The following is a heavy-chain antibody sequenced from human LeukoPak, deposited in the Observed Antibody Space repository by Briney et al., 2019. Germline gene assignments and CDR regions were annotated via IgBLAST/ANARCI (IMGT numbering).Heavy chain of an antibody. CDR1: GDSISTTRW. J-gene: IGHJ3*02. Sequence: PSETLSLTCAVSGDSISTTRWWSWVRQPPGKGLEWIGEIYHSGSANYNPSLQSRVTISVDKSKNQFSLKLTSVTAADTAIYYCARKPTTSDAFDMWGQGTMVTVSS. D-gene: IGHD1-26*01. CDR2: IYHSGSA. V-gene: IGHV4-4*02. CDR3: ARKPTTSDAFDM.